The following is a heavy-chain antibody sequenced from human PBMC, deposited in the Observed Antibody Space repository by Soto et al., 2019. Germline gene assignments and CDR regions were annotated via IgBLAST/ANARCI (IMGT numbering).Heavy chain of an antibody. CDR1: GFTFSSYA. CDR3: SRPCSSLYPFDFGIAV. V-gene: IGHV3-30-3*01. CDR2: ISYDGSNK. Sequence: GGSLRLSCAASGFTFSSYAMSWVRQAPGKGLEWAAIISYDGSNKYYEESLKGRFTISRDNSKNTLYLQMNSMRAEDTAVYYCSRPCSSLYPFDFGIAVWGQGSKVTVSS. J-gene: IGHJ6*02. D-gene: IGHD6-6*01.